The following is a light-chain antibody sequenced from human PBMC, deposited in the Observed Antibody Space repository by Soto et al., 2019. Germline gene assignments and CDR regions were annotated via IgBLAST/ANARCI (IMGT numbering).Light chain of an antibody. CDR3: QQYDNLRAT. CDR1: QDIGNY. CDR2: DVS. Sequence: DIQMYQSPSSLPASLGDRVTITCQATQDIGNYLNWYQQKSGKAPKVLIYDVSSLATGVPTRFSGSGFGTDFTLTISSLQPEDFATYYCQQYDNLRATFGGGTRLENK. J-gene: IGKJ5*01. V-gene: IGKV1-33*01.